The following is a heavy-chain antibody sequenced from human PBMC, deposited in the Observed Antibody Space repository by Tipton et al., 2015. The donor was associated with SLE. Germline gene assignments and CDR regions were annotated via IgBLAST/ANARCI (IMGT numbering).Heavy chain of an antibody. CDR1: GYSFTSYW. J-gene: IGHJ6*02. V-gene: IGHV5-51*03. D-gene: IGHD5-24*01. Sequence: QSGPEVKKPGESLKISCKGSGYSFTSYWIGWVRQMPGKGLEWMGIIYPGDSDTRYSPSFQGQVPISADKSISTAYLQWSSLKASDTAMYYCARLRSRDGYNGYYYGMDVWGQGTTVTVSS. CDR3: ARLRSRDGYNGYYYGMDV. CDR2: IYPGDSDT.